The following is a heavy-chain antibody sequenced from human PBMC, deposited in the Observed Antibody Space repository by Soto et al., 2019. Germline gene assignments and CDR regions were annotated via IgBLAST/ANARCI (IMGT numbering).Heavy chain of an antibody. CDR1: GFTFSSFG. V-gene: IGHV3-30*03. Sequence: PGGSLRLSCAASGFTFSSFGMHWVRQAPGKGLEWVAVISYDGSTKFYTDSVKGRLTIARDNSKNILYLQMNSLTIEDTAVFYCARSTSSTLNYYYGMDVWGQGTTVTVSS. D-gene: IGHD6-6*01. CDR2: ISYDGSTK. CDR3: ARSTSSTLNYYYGMDV. J-gene: IGHJ6*02.